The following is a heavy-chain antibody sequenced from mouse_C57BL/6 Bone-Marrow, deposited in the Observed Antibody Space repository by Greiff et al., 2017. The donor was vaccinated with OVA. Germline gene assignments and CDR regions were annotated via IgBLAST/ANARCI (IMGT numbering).Heavy chain of an antibody. Sequence: EVKLMESGPGLVKPSQSLSLTCSVTGYSITSGYYWNWIRQFPGNKLEWMGYISYDGSNNYHPSLKNRISITRDTSKNQFFLKLNSVTTEDTATYYCARDPLWYFDVWGTGTTVTVTS. CDR2: ISYDGSN. V-gene: IGHV3-6*01. J-gene: IGHJ1*03. CDR1: GYSITSGYY. D-gene: IGHD6-1*01. CDR3: ARDPLWYFDV.